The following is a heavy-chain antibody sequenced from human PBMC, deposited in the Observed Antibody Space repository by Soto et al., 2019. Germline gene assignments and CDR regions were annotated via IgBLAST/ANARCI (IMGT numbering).Heavy chain of an antibody. V-gene: IGHV3-23*01. D-gene: IGHD3-22*01. J-gene: IGHJ4*02. CDR1: GFTFSNYA. Sequence: PGGSLRLSCAASGFTFSNYAMNWVRQAPGKGLEWVSTISGRGGSTHYADSVKGRFTISRDNSKNILYLQMNSLRAEDTAVYYCAKATMTLVVIRLDSWGQGTMVTVYS. CDR3: AKATMTLVVIRLDS. CDR2: ISGRGGST.